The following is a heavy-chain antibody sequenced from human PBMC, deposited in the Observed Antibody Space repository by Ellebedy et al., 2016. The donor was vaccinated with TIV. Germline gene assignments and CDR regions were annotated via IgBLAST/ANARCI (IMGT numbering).Heavy chain of an antibody. J-gene: IGHJ4*02. CDR2: IIAIFGTT. CDR3: ARASGYSSGWYNY. Sequence: SVKVPCKTSGGAFRSNAIDWVRQAPGQGLEWMGGIIAIFGTTNYAQKFQGRVTITADESTRIVYMELSSLGSEDTAVYYCARASGYSSGWYNYWGQGTLVTVSS. CDR1: GGAFRSNA. V-gene: IGHV1-69*13. D-gene: IGHD6-19*01.